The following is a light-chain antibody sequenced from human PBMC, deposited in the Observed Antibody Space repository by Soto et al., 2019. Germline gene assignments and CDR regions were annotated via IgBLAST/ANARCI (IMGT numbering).Light chain of an antibody. CDR1: HRVSSY. CDR3: QQHETLIT. J-gene: IGKJ5*01. Sequence: EILMTQSPATLSVAPGESATLSCSASHRVSSYLAWYRQKPGQAPRLLIYEASSRATGIPDRFSGSGSGTDFTLTIGRLEPEDFAVYYCQQHETLITFGQGTRLEIK. V-gene: IGKV3D-20*02. CDR2: EAS.